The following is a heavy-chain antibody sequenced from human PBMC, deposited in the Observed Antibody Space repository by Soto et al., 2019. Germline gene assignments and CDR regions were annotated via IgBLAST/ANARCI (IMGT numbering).Heavy chain of an antibody. D-gene: IGHD6-19*01. CDR3: TRQSVEQWLAVLYGMDV. Sequence: GSLRLSCAASGXTFSGSSMHWVRQASGKGLEWVGRIRSKANSYATAYAASVKGRFTISRDDSKNTAYLQMNSLKTEDTAVYYCTRQSVEQWLAVLYGMDVWGQGTTGTVSS. J-gene: IGHJ6*02. CDR1: GXTFSGSS. V-gene: IGHV3-73*01. CDR2: IRSKANSYAT.